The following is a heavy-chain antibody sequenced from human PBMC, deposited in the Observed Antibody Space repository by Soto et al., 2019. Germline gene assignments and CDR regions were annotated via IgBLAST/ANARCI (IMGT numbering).Heavy chain of an antibody. D-gene: IGHD3-22*01. V-gene: IGHV3-73*01. Sequence: GGSLRLSCAASGFSFSDSAMHWVRQASGKGLEWIGRIRSKARSYATTYAASVKGRFIISRDESKNTAYLQMNSLETEDTAVYYCTKGSLGPGCRYCDRSGYNRYRGQRTPVIVSS. CDR1: GFSFSDSA. CDR2: IRSKARSYAT. CDR3: TKGSLGPGCRYCDRSGYNRY. J-gene: IGHJ4*02.